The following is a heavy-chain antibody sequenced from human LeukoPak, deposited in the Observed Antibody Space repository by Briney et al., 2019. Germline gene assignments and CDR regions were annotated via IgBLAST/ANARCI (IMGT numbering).Heavy chain of an antibody. CDR2: IYYSGST. Sequence: SETLSLTCTVSGGSISSSCYYWGWIRQPPGKGLEWIGSIYYSGSTYYNPSLKSRVTISVDTSKNQFSLKLSSVTAADTAVYYCARHVDEYSSSGYFDYWGQGTLVTVSS. J-gene: IGHJ4*02. D-gene: IGHD6-6*01. CDR3: ARHVDEYSSSGYFDY. V-gene: IGHV4-39*01. CDR1: GGSISSSCYY.